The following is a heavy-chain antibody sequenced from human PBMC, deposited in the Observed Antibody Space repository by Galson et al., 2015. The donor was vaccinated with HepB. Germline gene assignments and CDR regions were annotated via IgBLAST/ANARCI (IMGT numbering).Heavy chain of an antibody. J-gene: IGHJ4*02. D-gene: IGHD1-26*01. CDR3: AKDTSLGRANIDY. CDR1: GFTFSNYG. V-gene: IGHV3-30*18. CDR2: IRHDGTET. Sequence: SLRLSCAASGFTFSNYGMHWVRQAPGKGLDWVAVIRHDGTETYYGDSVRGRFTISRDNSKSTLFLQMNSLREEDTAVYYCAKDTSLGRANIDYWGQGTLVTVSS.